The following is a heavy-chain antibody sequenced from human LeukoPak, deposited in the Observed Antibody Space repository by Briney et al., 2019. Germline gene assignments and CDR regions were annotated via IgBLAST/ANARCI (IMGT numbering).Heavy chain of an antibody. CDR2: IKTDGSQM. V-gene: IGHV3-7*01. Sequence: PGGSLRLSCVASGFTFSSYWMTWVRQAPGKGLEWVANIKTDGSQMYYVDSVKGRLTISRDNAKNSLYLQMNSLRAEDTAVYYCARDLNWETYWGQGTLVSVSS. J-gene: IGHJ4*02. CDR1: GFTFSSYW. CDR3: ARDLNWETY. D-gene: IGHD7-27*01.